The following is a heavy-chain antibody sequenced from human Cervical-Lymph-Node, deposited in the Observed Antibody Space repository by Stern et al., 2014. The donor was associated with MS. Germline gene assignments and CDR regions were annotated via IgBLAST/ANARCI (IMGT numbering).Heavy chain of an antibody. CDR1: GASISDYY. D-gene: IGHD6-19*01. V-gene: IGHV4-59*08. Sequence: QVQLQESGPGLVKPSETLSLTCNVSGASISDYYWSWIRQPPGKGLEWIGYIYYSGSTNYNPSLKSRVTMSLDTSMNQFSLRLRSVTAADTAVYYCVLRQGYTSGWYWFDPWGQGTLVTVSS. CDR3: VLRQGYTSGWYWFDP. J-gene: IGHJ5*02. CDR2: IYYSGST.